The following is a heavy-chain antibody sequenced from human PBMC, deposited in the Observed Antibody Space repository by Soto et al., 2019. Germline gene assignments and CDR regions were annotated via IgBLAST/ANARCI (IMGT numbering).Heavy chain of an antibody. Sequence: QVQLQESGPGLVKPSQTLSLTCTVSGGSISTGGYYWTWIRQHPGKGLEWIGYIYYSXSTYXKPXXXXXXXXXXXXXXXXXXXXXSSVTAAXTAVYYCARGLSVTLFDXWGQGTL. D-gene: IGHD3-10*01. CDR3: ARGLSVTLFDX. V-gene: IGHV4-31*01. CDR1: GGSISTGGYY. CDR2: IYYSXST. J-gene: IGHJ4*02.